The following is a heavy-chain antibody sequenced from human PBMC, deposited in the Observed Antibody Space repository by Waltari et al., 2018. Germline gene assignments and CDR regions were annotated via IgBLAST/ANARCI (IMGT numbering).Heavy chain of an antibody. CDR1: GFSFRNYW. CDR3: ARDHRGIVGAKNAFDM. V-gene: IGHV3-7*01. Sequence: EVQLVESGGGLVQPGGSLSLSCAASGFSFRNYWMTWVRQAPGKGLEWMVNINQDRSEKYYVDSVKGRFTISRDNAKDSLNLQMNTLRVEDTAVYYCARDHRGIVGAKNAFDMWGQGTLVTVSS. CDR2: INQDRSEK. D-gene: IGHD1-26*01. J-gene: IGHJ3*02.